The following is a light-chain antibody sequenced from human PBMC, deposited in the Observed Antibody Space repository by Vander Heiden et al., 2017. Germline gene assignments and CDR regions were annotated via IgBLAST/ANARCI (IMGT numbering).Light chain of an antibody. CDR1: SSNVGDQG. Sequence: QAGLTHPPSVSKGLRPTATITCTGNSSNVGDQGAAWLQTTQGHPPKPLSHRKNDRPSGTLERISGFRARKTGSLTITWLQTEGEAYCCCSARGSKLRGLVVRGGTKLTVV. V-gene: IGLV10-54*01. J-gene: IGLJ3*02. CDR3: SARGSKLRGLV. CDR2: RKN.